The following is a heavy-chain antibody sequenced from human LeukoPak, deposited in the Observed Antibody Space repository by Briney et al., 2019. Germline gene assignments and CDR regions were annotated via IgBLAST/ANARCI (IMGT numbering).Heavy chain of an antibody. CDR1: GYTFTGYA. Sequence: PAKLSCKASGYTFTGYAMGWVRQAPGEGLEWMERIIPIFRTATYAQTFQRRVTITADESTSTAYMELSSLRSEATAVYYSAKLEAARYRSSRYTLDSWGHGTLVTVSS. V-gene: IGHV1-69*13. J-gene: IGHJ5*01. CDR2: IIPIFRTA. CDR3: AKLEAARYRSSRYTLDS. D-gene: IGHD6-13*01.